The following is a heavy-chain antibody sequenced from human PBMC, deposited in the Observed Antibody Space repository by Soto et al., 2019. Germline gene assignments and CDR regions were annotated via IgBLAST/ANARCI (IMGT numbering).Heavy chain of an antibody. CDR3: EKAEYYYDSSGYSPYHY. CDR1: GFTFSSYA. D-gene: IGHD3-22*01. J-gene: IGHJ4*02. CDR2: ISGSGGST. V-gene: IGHV3-23*01. Sequence: GGSLRLSCAASGFTFSSYAMSWVRQAPGKGLEWVSAISGSGGSTYYADSVKGRFTISRDNSKNTLYLQMNSLRAEDTAVYYCEKAEYYYDSSGYSPYHYWGQGTLVTVSS.